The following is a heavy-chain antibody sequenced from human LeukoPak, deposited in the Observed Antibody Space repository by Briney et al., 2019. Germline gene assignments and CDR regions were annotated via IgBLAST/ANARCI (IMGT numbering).Heavy chain of an antibody. Sequence: GASVKVSCKASGYTFTAYYVHWVRQAPGQGLEWIGWINPNTGDTNYAPKLQGRVTMIKDTSTNSAYMELNKLTSDDTAVYYCGRGNKSFDPWGQGTLVTVPS. CDR3: GRGNKSFDP. CDR2: INPNTGDT. V-gene: IGHV1-2*02. CDR1: GYTFTAYY. J-gene: IGHJ5*02.